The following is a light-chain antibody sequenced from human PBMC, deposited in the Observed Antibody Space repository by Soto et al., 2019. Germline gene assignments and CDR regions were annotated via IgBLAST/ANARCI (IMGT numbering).Light chain of an antibody. V-gene: IGLV2-8*01. CDR1: AVEVGGYTY. CDR3: SSYAGINNLGV. Sequence: QSALTQPPSASGSPERPFTTSAMETAVEVGGYTYVPCYQQHRAKAPKLMIFEVNKRPSGVPDRFSGSKSGNTASLTVSGLQAEDEADYYCSSYAGINNLGVFGTGTKVTVL. J-gene: IGLJ1*01. CDR2: EVN.